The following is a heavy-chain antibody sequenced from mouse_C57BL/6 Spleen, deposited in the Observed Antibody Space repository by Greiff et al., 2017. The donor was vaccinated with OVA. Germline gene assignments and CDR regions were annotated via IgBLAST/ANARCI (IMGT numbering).Heavy chain of an antibody. J-gene: IGHJ2*01. V-gene: IGHV1-7*01. CDR1: GYTFTSYW. Sequence: QVQLQQSGAELAKPGASVKLSCKASGYTFTSYWMHWVQQRPGQGLEWIGYINPSSGYTKYNQKFKDKATLTADKSSSTAYMQLSSLTYEDSAVYYCARWGQLRSYYFDYWGQGTTLTVSS. CDR2: INPSSGYT. CDR3: ARWGQLRSYYFDY. D-gene: IGHD3-2*02.